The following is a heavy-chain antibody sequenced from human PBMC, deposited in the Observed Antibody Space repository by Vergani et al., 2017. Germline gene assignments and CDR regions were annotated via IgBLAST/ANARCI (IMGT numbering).Heavy chain of an antibody. CDR2: INPSGGHT. CDR1: GYTFSIYY. Sequence: QVPVVQSGAEVKKSGASVKVSCKTSGYTFSIYYMHWVRQPPGQGLEWMGIINPSGGHTNYAQKFQGRVTMTRDTSTSTVYMELSSLGSEDTAIYYCARGDCDIFTGYRYWGQGTLVTVSA. D-gene: IGHD3-9*01. J-gene: IGHJ4*02. CDR3: ARGDCDIFTGYRY. V-gene: IGHV1-46*03.